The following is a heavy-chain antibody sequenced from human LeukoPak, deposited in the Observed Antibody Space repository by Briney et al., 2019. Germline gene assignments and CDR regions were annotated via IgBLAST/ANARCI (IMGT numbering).Heavy chain of an antibody. CDR2: INHSGST. CDR3: ARGRLTYDILTGYYTY. D-gene: IGHD3-9*01. Sequence: SETLSLTCAGYGGTFSGYYWSWLRQPPGKGLEWIGKINHSGSTNYNPSLKSRVTISVDTSKNQFSLKLSSVTAADTAVYYCARGRLTYDILTGYYTYWGQGTLVTVSS. J-gene: IGHJ4*02. V-gene: IGHV4-34*01. CDR1: GGTFSGYY.